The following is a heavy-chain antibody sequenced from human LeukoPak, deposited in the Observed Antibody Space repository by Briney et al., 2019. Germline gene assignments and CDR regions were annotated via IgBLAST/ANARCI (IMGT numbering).Heavy chain of an antibody. J-gene: IGHJ4*02. V-gene: IGHV4-34*01. Sequence: PSETLSLTCAVYGGSFSDHYWTLIRQPPGKGLEWIGEISHTGGTNYNPSLKSRVNISVDPSKKQFSLTMTSVTAADTGVYYCARVPDITARPCDSWGPGTLVVVSS. CDR1: GGSFSDHY. CDR2: ISHTGGT. D-gene: IGHD1-1*01. CDR3: ARVPDITARPCDS.